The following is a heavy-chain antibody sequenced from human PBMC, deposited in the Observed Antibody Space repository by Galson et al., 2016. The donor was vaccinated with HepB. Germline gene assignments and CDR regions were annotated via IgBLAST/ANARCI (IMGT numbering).Heavy chain of an antibody. CDR3: ARDRTGGSYYVFDY. CDR2: IWYDGSNK. J-gene: IGHJ4*02. CDR1: GFTFSTYW. D-gene: IGHD1-26*01. V-gene: IGHV3-33*08. Sequence: SLRLSCAASGFTFSTYWLSWVRQAPGKGLEWVAVIWYDGSNKYYADSVKGRFTISRDNSKNTLYLQMNSLRAEDTAVFYCARDRTGGSYYVFDYWGQGTLVTVSS.